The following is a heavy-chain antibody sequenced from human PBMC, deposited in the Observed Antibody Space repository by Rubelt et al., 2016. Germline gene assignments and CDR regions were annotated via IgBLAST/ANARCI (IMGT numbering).Heavy chain of an antibody. V-gene: IGHV5-10-1*01. J-gene: IGHJ4*02. CDR1: GYSFTSYW. CDR3: ARSSGTTVTTVDY. D-gene: IGHD4-17*01. Sequence: EVQLVQSGPEVKKPGESLKISCKGSGYSFTSYWISWVRQMPGKGLEWMGRIDPSDSYTNYSPAVQGHATISADKSTSTAYLQWSSLKASDTAMYYCARSSGTTVTTVDYWGQGTLVTVSS. CDR2: IDPSDSYT.